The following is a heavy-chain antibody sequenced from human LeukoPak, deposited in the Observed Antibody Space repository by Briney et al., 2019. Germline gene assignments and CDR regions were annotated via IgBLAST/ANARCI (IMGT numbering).Heavy chain of an antibody. V-gene: IGHV3-7*01. CDR3: ARVRSGWYFDY. J-gene: IGHJ4*02. D-gene: IGHD6-19*01. CDR1: GFTFTIFG. Sequence: GGSLRLSCATSGFTFTIFGINWVRQAPGRGLAWVANIKEDGSEKNYVDSVKGRFTISRDNAKNSVYLQMNSLRVEDTAVYYCARVRSGWYFDYWGQGTLVTVSS. CDR2: IKEDGSEK.